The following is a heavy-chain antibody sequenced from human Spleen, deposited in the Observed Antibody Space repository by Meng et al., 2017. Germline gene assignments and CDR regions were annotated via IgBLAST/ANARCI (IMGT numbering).Heavy chain of an antibody. V-gene: IGHV3-66*02. D-gene: IGHD2-15*01. CDR2: IYSGGST. CDR1: GFTFSSYA. CDR3: ARDGSGGSLDF. J-gene: IGHJ4*02. Sequence: GESLKISCAASGFTFSSYAMSWVRQAPGKGLEWVSVIYSGGSTYYADSVKGRFTISRDNSKNTPYLQMNSLRAEDTAVYYCARDGSGGSLDFWGQGTLVTVSS.